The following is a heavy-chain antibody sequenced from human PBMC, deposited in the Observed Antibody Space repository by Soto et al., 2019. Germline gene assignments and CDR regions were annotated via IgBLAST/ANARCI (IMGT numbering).Heavy chain of an antibody. CDR3: AREKNYGDTEFDY. Sequence: PGGSLRLSCAASEFTFSSYSMNWVRQAPGKGLEWVSSISSSSSYIYYADSVKGRFTISRDNAKNSLYLQMNSLRAEDTAVYYCAREKNYGDTEFDYWGQGTLVTVSS. CDR2: ISSSSSYI. J-gene: IGHJ4*02. V-gene: IGHV3-21*01. D-gene: IGHD4-17*01. CDR1: EFTFSSYS.